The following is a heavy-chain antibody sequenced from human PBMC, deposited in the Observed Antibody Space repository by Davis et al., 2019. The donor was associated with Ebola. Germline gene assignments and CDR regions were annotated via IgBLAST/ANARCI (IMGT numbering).Heavy chain of an antibody. D-gene: IGHD5-24*01. Sequence: GESLKLPCAAPGFTFSSYAMSWVRQAPGKGLEWVSAIRGSGGSTYYADSVKGRFTISRDNYKNTLYLQMDSLSAEDTAVYYCARGDGYNLFGGQPFDYWGQGTLVTVSS. J-gene: IGHJ4*02. CDR3: ARGDGYNLFGGQPFDY. CDR2: IRGSGGST. CDR1: GFTFSSYA. V-gene: IGHV3-23*01.